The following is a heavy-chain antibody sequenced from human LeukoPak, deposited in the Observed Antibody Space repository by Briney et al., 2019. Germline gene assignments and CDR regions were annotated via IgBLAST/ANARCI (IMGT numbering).Heavy chain of an antibody. CDR2: ISSSTSYI. CDR1: GFTFSSYS. Sequence: PGGSLRLSCAASGFTFSSYSMNWIRQAPGKGLEWVSSISSSTSYIYYADSVKGRFTISIDNAKNSLYLQMNSLRAEDTAVYYCARAGGSTVSHSDYWGQGTLVTVSS. CDR3: ARAGGSTVSHSDY. D-gene: IGHD4-17*01. J-gene: IGHJ4*02. V-gene: IGHV3-21*01.